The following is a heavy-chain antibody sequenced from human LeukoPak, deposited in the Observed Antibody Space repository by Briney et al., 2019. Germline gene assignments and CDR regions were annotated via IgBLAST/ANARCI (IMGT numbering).Heavy chain of an antibody. J-gene: IGHJ4*02. V-gene: IGHV4-59*01. D-gene: IGHD6-13*01. Sequence: SETLSLTCTVSGGSISSYYWSWIRQPPGKGLEWIGYIYYSGSTNYNPSLKSRVTISVDTSKNQFSLKLSSVTAADTAVYYCARIDREDSSSWEVFDYWGQGTLVTVSS. CDR1: GGSISSYY. CDR2: IYYSGST. CDR3: ARIDREDSSSWEVFDY.